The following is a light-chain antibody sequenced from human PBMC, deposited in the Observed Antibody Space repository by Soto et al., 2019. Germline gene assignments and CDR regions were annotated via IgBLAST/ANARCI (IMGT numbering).Light chain of an antibody. V-gene: IGKV3-11*01. CDR3: QQRSNWPRWT. CDR2: DAS. J-gene: IGKJ1*01. Sequence: EIVMTQSPDTLSVSPGERATLSCRASQSISSNLAWYLQKVGQAPRLLIYDASNRATGIPARFSGSGSGTDFTLTISSLEPEDFAVYYCQQRSNWPRWTFGQGTKVDIK. CDR1: QSISSN.